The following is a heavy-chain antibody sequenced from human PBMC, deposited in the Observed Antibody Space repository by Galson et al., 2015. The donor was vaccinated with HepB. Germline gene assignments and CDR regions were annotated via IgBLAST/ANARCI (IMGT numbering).Heavy chain of an antibody. CDR1: GFTFNNAW. CDR2: IKSKSGGGTT. D-gene: IGHD3-10*01. V-gene: IGHV3-15*01. Sequence: SLRLSCAASGFTFNNAWMNWVRQAPGRGLEWVGRIKSKSGGGTTHYAGPVRGRFTISRDDSKRTVYLQMNSLKTEDTAVYYCVTDSGSVLVLDYWGHGTLVTVSS. J-gene: IGHJ4*01. CDR3: VTDSGSVLVLDY.